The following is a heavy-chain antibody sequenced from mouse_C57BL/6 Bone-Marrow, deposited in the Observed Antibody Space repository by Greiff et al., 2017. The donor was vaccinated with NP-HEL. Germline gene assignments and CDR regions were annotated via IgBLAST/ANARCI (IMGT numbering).Heavy chain of an antibody. Sequence: VKLQESGAELVKPGASVKMSCKASGYTFTTYPIEWMKQNHGKSLEWIGNFHPYNDDTKYNEKFKGKATLTVEKSSSTVYLELSRLTSDDSAVYYCARGAITTVVATPSWYFDVWGTGTTVTVSS. J-gene: IGHJ1*03. D-gene: IGHD1-1*01. CDR3: ARGAITTVVATPSWYFDV. CDR2: FHPYNDDT. V-gene: IGHV1-47*01. CDR1: GYTFTTYP.